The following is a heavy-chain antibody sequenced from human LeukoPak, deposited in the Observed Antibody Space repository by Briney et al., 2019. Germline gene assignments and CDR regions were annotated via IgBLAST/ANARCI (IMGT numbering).Heavy chain of an antibody. CDR2: ISSSGDTI. J-gene: IGHJ4*02. V-gene: IGHV3-48*01. CDR1: GFTFSSYT. D-gene: IGHD3-10*01. Sequence: GGSLRLSCAGSGFTFSSYTMNWVRQAPGKGLEWVSSISSSGDTIYYADSVKGRFTISRDNAKNSLFLQMTSLRAEDTAVYYCAMVRGVIFDYWGQGTLVTVSS. CDR3: AMVRGVIFDY.